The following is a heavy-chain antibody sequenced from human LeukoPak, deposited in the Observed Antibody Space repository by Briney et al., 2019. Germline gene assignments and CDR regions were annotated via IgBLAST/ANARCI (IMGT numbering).Heavy chain of an antibody. D-gene: IGHD3-9*01. CDR3: ARTLGPGENILTGYYLY. CDR1: GFTFSSYA. Sequence: QPGGSLRLSCAASGFTFSSYAMHWVRQAPGKGLEWVAVISYDGSNKYYADSVKGRFTISRDNSKNTLYLQMNSLRAEDTAVYYCARTLGPGENILTGYYLYWGQGTLVTVSS. V-gene: IGHV3-30-3*01. J-gene: IGHJ4*02. CDR2: ISYDGSNK.